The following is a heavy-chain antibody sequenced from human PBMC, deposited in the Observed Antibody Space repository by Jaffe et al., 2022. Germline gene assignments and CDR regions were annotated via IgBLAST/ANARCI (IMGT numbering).Heavy chain of an antibody. CDR1: GYSISSGYY. CDR2: IYHSGST. V-gene: IGHV4-38-2*01. CDR3: ARTKFAGYSSGIDRRRWFDP. J-gene: IGHJ5*02. D-gene: IGHD6-19*01. Sequence: QVQLQESGPGLVKPSETLSLTCAVSGYSISSGYYWGWIRQPPGKGLEWIGSIYHSGSTYYNPSLKSRVTISVDTSKNQFSLKLSSVTAADTAVYYCARTKFAGYSSGIDRRRWFDPWGQGTLVTVSS.